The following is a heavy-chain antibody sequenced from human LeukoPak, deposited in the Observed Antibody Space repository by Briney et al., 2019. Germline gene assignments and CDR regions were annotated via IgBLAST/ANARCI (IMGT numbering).Heavy chain of an antibody. CDR1: GFTFSSYS. CDR2: ISSSSSYI. D-gene: IGHD3-10*01. CDR3: ARVLTRGLYYFDY. J-gene: IGHJ4*02. V-gene: IGHV3-21*01. Sequence: PGGSLRLSCAASGFTFSSYSMNWVRQAPGKGLEWVSSISSSSSYIYYADSVKGRFTISRANAKNSLYLQMNSLRAEDTAVYYCARVLTRGLYYFDYWGQGTLVTVSS.